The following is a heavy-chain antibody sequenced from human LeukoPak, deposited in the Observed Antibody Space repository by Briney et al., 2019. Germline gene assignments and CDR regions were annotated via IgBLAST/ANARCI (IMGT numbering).Heavy chain of an antibody. V-gene: IGHV1-2*02. D-gene: IGHD3-10*01. CDR2: INPNSGGT. J-gene: IGHJ6*03. CDR3: ATQLNYYGSGSYYKSQGPYYYYYMDV. CDR1: GYTFTGYY. Sequence: WASVKVSCKASGYTFTGYYMHWVRQAPGQGLEWMGWINPNSGGTNYAQKFQGRVTMTRDTSISTAYMELSRLRSDDTAVYYCATQLNYYGSGSYYKSQGPYYYYYMDVWGKGTTVTVSS.